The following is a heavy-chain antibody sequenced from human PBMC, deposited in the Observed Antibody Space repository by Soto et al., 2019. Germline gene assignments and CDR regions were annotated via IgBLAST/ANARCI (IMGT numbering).Heavy chain of an antibody. D-gene: IGHD1-1*01. V-gene: IGHV4-39*01. CDR1: GGSISDISYY. Sequence: QLQLQESGPGLVQPSETLSLTCSVSGGSISDISYYWAWVRQPPGKGLEWIGSICSTGTTHYIPSLKRRVTMSVDTSKHQFSLSLNSVTAADTALYFCARHRRETGTYAQPLDYWGQGTLVTVSS. CDR2: ICSTGTT. J-gene: IGHJ4*02. CDR3: ARHRRETGTYAQPLDY.